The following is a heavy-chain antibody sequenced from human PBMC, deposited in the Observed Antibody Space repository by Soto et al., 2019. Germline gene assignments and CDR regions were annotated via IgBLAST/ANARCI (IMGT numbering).Heavy chain of an antibody. V-gene: IGHV4-34*01. D-gene: IGHD3-9*01. Sequence: QVQLQQWGAGPLRPLETLSLTCGVSGGSFSGYYWAWIRQSPGKGLEWIGEINDRGSINYNPSLKSRVSISVGTSKTHYSLNLRSVTAADTAVYYCARESHDILTGPPWVWYFDLWGRGNLVTVSS. CDR2: INDRGSI. J-gene: IGHJ2*01. CDR3: ARESHDILTGPPWVWYFDL. CDR1: GGSFSGYY.